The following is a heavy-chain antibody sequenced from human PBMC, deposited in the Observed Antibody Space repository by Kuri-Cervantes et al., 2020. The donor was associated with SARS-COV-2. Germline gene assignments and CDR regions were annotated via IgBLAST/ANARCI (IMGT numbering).Heavy chain of an antibody. V-gene: IGHV1-2*04. CDR2: INPNSGGT. Sequence: ASVKVSCKASGYTFSDYSNYYMYWVRQAPGQGLEWMGWINPNSGGTNYAQNFQGWVTMTSDTSISTAYMELSRLRSDDAAVYYCARGMVRGIIQYYYYAMDVWGQGTTVTVSS. CDR1: GYTFSDYSNYY. D-gene: IGHD3-10*01. CDR3: ARGMVRGIIQYYYYAMDV. J-gene: IGHJ6*02.